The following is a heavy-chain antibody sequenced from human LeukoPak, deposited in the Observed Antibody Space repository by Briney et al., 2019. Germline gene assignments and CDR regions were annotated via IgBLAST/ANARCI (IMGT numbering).Heavy chain of an antibody. J-gene: IGHJ6*02. CDR3: ASVVVTAPYYYYGMDV. Sequence: GDSVKVSCKASGHTFTGYYMHWVRQAPGQGLEWMGWINPNSGGTNYAQKFQGRVTITRDTSASTAYMELSSLRSEDTAVYYCASVVVTAPYYYYGMDVWGQGTTVTVSS. CDR2: INPNSGGT. V-gene: IGHV1-2*02. CDR1: GHTFTGYY. D-gene: IGHD2-21*02.